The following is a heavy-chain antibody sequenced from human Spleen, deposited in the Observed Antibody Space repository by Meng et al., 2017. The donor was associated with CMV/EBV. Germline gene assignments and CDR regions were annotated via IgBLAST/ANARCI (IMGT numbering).Heavy chain of an antibody. CDR3: ARGSPATRYFDL. J-gene: IGHJ2*01. CDR2: ISGSGGST. CDR1: GFKLDGYG. Sequence: GESLKISCAASGFKLDGYGMSWVRQAPGKGLEWVSAISGSGGSTYYADSVKGRFTISRDNSKNTLYLQMNSLRAEDTAVYYCARGSPATRYFDLWGRGTLVTVSS. V-gene: IGHV3-23*01. D-gene: IGHD1-1*01.